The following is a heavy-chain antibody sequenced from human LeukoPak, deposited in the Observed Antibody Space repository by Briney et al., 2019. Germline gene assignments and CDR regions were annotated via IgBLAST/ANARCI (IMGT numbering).Heavy chain of an antibody. V-gene: IGHV3-20*04. CDR1: GFTFDDYG. Sequence: GGSLRLSCAASGFTFDDYGMSWVRQAPGKGPEWVSGINWNGGSTGYADSVKGRFTISRDNAKNSLYLQMNSLRAEDTALYYCARGGYYDSSVVYWGQGTLVTVSS. CDR3: ARGGYYDSSVVY. D-gene: IGHD3-22*01. CDR2: INWNGGST. J-gene: IGHJ4*02.